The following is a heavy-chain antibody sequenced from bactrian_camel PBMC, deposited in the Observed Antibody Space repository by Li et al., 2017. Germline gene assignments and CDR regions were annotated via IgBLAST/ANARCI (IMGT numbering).Heavy chain of an antibody. CDR3: ATANDDACRLDPNVVNY. D-gene: IGHD3*01. Sequence: VQLVESGGGSVQAGGSLRLSCQYSTDGYTGYALAWFRQAPTKDREGVASIEGDGSTSYADSVKGRFTISTDYTKNTAYLKMNDLKPDDTAKYVCATANDDACRLDPNVVNYWGQGTQVTVS. CDR2: IEGDGST. V-gene: IGHV3S67*01. J-gene: IGHJ4*01. CDR1: TDGYTGYA.